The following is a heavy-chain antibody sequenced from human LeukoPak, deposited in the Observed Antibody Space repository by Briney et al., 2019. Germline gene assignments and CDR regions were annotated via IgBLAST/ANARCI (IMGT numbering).Heavy chain of an antibody. D-gene: IGHD6-19*01. CDR3: ARVDSSGWPYYFDY. Sequence: SETLSLTCTVSGGSISSYYWSWIRKPPGKGLEWIGCIYYSGSTNYNPSLKSRVTISVDTSKNQFSLKLSSVTAADTAVYYCARVDSSGWPYYFDYWGQGTLVTVSS. V-gene: IGHV4-59*01. CDR2: IYYSGST. CDR1: GGSISSYY. J-gene: IGHJ4*02.